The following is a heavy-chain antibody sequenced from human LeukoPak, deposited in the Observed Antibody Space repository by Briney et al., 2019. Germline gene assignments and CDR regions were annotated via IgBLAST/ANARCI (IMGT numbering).Heavy chain of an antibody. D-gene: IGHD3-10*01. Sequence: SVKVSCKASGGTFSSYAISWVRQAPGQGLEWMGRIIPILGIANYAQKFQGRVTITADKSTSTAYMELSSLRSEDTAVYYCARGRYGSGSYYTYYFGYWGQGTLVTVSS. CDR1: GGTFSSYA. J-gene: IGHJ4*02. V-gene: IGHV1-69*04. CDR3: ARGRYGSGSYYTYYFGY. CDR2: IIPILGIA.